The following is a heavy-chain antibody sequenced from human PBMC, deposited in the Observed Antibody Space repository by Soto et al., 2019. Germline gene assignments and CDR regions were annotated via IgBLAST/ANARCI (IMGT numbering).Heavy chain of an antibody. D-gene: IGHD1-26*01. CDR2: LYYSGDT. J-gene: IGHJ4*02. CDR3: ARSQSGKFSY. CDR1: GGYISSVTYS. Sequence: SETLSLTCPVSGGYISSVTYSWGWIRQPPGKGLEWIGSLYYSGDTFYNPSLKSRVTMSIDTSKNQFSLKLSSVTAADTGVYYCARSQSGKFSYWGQGTLVTVSS. V-gene: IGHV4-39*01.